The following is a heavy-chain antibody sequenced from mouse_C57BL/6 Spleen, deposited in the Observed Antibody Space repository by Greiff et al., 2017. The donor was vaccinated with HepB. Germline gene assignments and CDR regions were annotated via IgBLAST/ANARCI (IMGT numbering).Heavy chain of an antibody. V-gene: IGHV5-4*03. CDR1: GFTFSSYA. CDR2: ISDGGSYT. Sequence: EVKLMESGGGLVKPGGSLKLSCAASGFTFSSYAMSWVRQTPEKRLEWVATISDGGSYTYYPDNVKGRFTISRDNAKNNLYLQMSHLKSEDTAMYYCARVGGYANWGQGTLVTVSA. D-gene: IGHD2-2*01. CDR3: ARVGGYAN. J-gene: IGHJ3*01.